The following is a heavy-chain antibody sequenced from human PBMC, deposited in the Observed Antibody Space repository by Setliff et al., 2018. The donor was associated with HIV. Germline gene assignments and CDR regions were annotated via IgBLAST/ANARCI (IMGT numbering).Heavy chain of an antibody. D-gene: IGHD4-17*01. CDR3: AAGHYGA. CDR1: DFDISTNY. CDR2: MYRDGYT. J-gene: IGHJ4*02. Sequence: GGSLQLSCAASDFDISTNYMRWIRQAPGKGLECVSVMYRDGYTFYADSVKGRFTTSRDNSNNVLFLRMNSLRAEDTALYYCAAGHYGAWGQGIPVTVSS. V-gene: IGHV3-53*01.